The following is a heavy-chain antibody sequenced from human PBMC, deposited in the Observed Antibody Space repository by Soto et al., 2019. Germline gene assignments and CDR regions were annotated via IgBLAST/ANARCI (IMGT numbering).Heavy chain of an antibody. CDR2: IKEDGSEK. J-gene: IGHJ3*02. Sequence: EVQLVESGGGLVQPGGSLRLSCAASGFTFSSYWMSWVRQAPGKGLEWVANIKEDGSEKYYVDSVKGRFTISRDNAKNSLYLQINSLKSDDTAVYYCARGGRRSGSYADAFDIWGQGTMVTVSS. D-gene: IGHD1-26*01. CDR3: ARGGRRSGSYADAFDI. V-gene: IGHV3-7*03. CDR1: GFTFSSYW.